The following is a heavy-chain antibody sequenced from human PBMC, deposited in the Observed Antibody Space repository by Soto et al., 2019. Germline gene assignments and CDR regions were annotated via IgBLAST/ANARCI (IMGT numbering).Heavy chain of an antibody. CDR2: IIPIFGTA. V-gene: IGHV1-69*13. CDR1: GGTFSSYA. CDR3: ARVDGSGWYYFDY. Sequence: SVKVSCKASGGTFSSYAISWVRQAPGEGLEWMGGIIPIFGTANYAQKFQGRVTITADESTSTAYMELSSLRSEDTAVYYCARVDGSGWYYFDYSSQGTLVIVSS. D-gene: IGHD6-19*01. J-gene: IGHJ4*02.